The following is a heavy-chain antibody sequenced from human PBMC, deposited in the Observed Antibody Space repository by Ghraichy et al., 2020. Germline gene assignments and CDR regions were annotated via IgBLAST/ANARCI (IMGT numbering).Heavy chain of an antibody. D-gene: IGHD6-13*01. CDR3: ARDMGAYSSSWDHDAFDI. CDR1: GGSISSYY. Sequence: SETLSLTCTVSGGSISSYYWSWIRQPAGKGLEWIGRIYTSGSTNYNPSLKSRVTMSVDTSKNQFSLKLSSVTAADTAVYYCARDMGAYSSSWDHDAFDIWGQGTMVTVSS. CDR2: IYTSGST. J-gene: IGHJ3*02. V-gene: IGHV4-4*07.